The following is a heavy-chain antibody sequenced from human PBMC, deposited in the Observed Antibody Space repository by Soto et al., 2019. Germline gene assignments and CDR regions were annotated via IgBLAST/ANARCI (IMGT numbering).Heavy chain of an antibody. D-gene: IGHD4-4*01. Sequence: QVQLVQSGAEAKKPGASVKVSCKASGYTFTSYGISWVRQAPGQGLEWMGWISAYNGNTNYAQKLQGRVTMTTDTSTSTAYMELRSLRSDDTAVYYCARVSYSNSFEGGGMDVWGQGTTVTVSS. J-gene: IGHJ6*02. CDR2: ISAYNGNT. CDR3: ARVSYSNSFEGGGMDV. CDR1: GYTFTSYG. V-gene: IGHV1-18*01.